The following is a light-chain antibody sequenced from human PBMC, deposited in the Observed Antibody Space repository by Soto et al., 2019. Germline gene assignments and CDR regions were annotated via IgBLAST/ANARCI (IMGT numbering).Light chain of an antibody. CDR1: QSLSNTY. V-gene: IGKV3D-7*01. CDR3: HQDFDLPLT. Sequence: DIVMTQSPVTLSLSPGDRATLSCRASQSLSNTYISWYQQKPGQAPRLLIYGASTRATGIPARFSGSGSGTDFTLTISSLQPEDFALYYCHQDFDLPLTFGGGTKV. CDR2: GAS. J-gene: IGKJ4*01.